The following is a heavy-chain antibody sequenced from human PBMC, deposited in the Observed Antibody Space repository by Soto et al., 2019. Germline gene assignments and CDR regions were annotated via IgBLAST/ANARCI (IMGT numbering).Heavy chain of an antibody. Sequence: EVQLVESGGGLVKPGGSLRLSCAASGFTFSNAWMSWVRQAPGKGLEWVGRIKSKTDGGTTDYAAPVKGRFTISSDDSKNTLYLQMNSMKTEDTAVYLCATDPGEFGGVWGWGQGTLVTVSS. CDR1: GFTFSNAW. D-gene: IGHD3-16*01. V-gene: IGHV3-15*01. CDR2: IKSKTDGGTT. J-gene: IGHJ4*02. CDR3: ATDPGEFGGVWG.